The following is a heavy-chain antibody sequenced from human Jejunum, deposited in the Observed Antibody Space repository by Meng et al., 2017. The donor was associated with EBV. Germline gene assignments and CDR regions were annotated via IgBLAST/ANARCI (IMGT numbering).Heavy chain of an antibody. CDR2: MSPNSGNT. Sequence: QERQVQLGAEVKKPGASGKVSCKASGYTFNSYDINWVRQATGQGPEWMGWMSPNSGNTGYAQKFQGRVTMTRDTSISTAYMELSSLRSEDTAVYYCARGVAAGFDYWGQGTLVTVSS. D-gene: IGHD6-13*01. V-gene: IGHV1-8*02. CDR1: GYTFNSYD. CDR3: ARGVAAGFDY. J-gene: IGHJ4*02.